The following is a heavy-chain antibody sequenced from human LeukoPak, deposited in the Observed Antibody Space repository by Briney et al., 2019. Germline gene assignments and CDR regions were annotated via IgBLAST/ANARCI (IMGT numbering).Heavy chain of an antibody. CDR1: GGSISSGGYY. V-gene: IGHV4-31*03. D-gene: IGHD2-15*01. CDR2: IHYSGST. J-gene: IGHJ3*02. CDR3: AREGGRNGFDI. Sequence: SETLSLTCTVSGGSISSGGYYWSWIRQHPGKGLEWIGYIHYSGSTYYNPSLKSRVTISIDTSKNQFSLKLSSVTAADTAVYHCAREGGRNGFDIWGRGTMVTVSS.